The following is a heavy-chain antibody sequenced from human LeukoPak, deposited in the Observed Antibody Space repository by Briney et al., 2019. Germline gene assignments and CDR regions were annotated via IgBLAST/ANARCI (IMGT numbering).Heavy chain of an antibody. J-gene: IGHJ5*02. D-gene: IGHD6-6*01. CDR1: GYNFASYW. CDR3: ARAGSSSVSVWFDP. CDR2: IYPGDSDT. Sequence: GESLKISCKGSGYNFASYWIDWVRQMPGKGLEWMGIIYPGDSDTRYSPSFQGQVTVSADKSISTAYLQWSSLKASDTAMYYCARAGSSSVSVWFDPWGQGTLVTVSS. V-gene: IGHV5-51*01.